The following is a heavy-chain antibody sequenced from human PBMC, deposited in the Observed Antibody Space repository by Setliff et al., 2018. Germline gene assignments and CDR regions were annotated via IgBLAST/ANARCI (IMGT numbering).Heavy chain of an antibody. CDR1: GYTFTSYG. D-gene: IGHD2-15*01. CDR3: ARDLVGYCSGGSCYDWDY. Sequence: ASVKVSCKASGYTFTSYGISWVRQAPGQGLEWMGWISAYNGNTNYAQKLQGRVTMTTDTSTSTAYMELRGLRSDDTAVYYCARDLVGYCSGGSCYDWDYWGQGTLVTVSS. CDR2: ISAYNGNT. J-gene: IGHJ4*02. V-gene: IGHV1-18*04.